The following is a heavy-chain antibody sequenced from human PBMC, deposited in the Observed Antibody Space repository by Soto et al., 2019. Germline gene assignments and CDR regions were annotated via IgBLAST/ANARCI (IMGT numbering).Heavy chain of an antibody. CDR3: TTDFDGGSGWYMGPFDY. CDR2: IKSKTDGGTT. D-gene: IGHD6-19*01. V-gene: IGHV3-15*07. CDR1: GFTFSNAW. J-gene: IGHJ4*02. Sequence: PGGSLRLSCAASGFTFSNAWMNWVRQAPGKGLEWVGRIKSKTDGGTTDYAAPVKGRFTISRDDSKNTLYLQMNSLKTEDTAVYYCTTDFDGGSGWYMGPFDYWGQGTLVTVSS.